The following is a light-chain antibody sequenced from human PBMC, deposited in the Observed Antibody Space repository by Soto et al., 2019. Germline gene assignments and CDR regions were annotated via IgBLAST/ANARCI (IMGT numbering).Light chain of an antibody. J-gene: IGKJ1*01. Sequence: EIVMTQSPATLSVSPGERATLSCRASQSVSSNLAWYPQKPGQAPRLLIYGASTRATGIPARFSGSGSGTALTLTISRLQSAEFAVYYCQQYNNWPPWTFGQGTKVEIK. CDR3: QQYNNWPPWT. V-gene: IGKV3-15*01. CDR2: GAS. CDR1: QSVSSN.